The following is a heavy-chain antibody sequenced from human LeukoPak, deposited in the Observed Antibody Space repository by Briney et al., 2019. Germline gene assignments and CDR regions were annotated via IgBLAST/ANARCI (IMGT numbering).Heavy chain of an antibody. J-gene: IGHJ4*02. D-gene: IGHD3-3*01. CDR2: IYTSGST. V-gene: IGHV4-61*02. Sequence: KPSQTLSLTCTVSGGSISSGSYYWSWIRQPAGKGLEWIGRIYTSGSTNYNPSLKSRVTISVDTSKNQFSLKLSSVTAADTAVYYCARESNFWSGYYYFDYWGQGTLVTVSS. CDR3: ARESNFWSGYYYFDY. CDR1: GGSISSGSYY.